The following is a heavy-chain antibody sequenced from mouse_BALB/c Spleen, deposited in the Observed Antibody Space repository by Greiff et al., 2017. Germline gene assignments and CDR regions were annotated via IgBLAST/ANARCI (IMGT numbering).Heavy chain of an antibody. D-gene: IGHD2-4*01. V-gene: IGHV8-8*01. J-gene: IGHJ4*01. Sequence: QVTLKESGPGILQPSQTLSLTCSFSGFSLSTSGMGVGWIRQPSGKGLEWLAHIWWDDDKRYNPALKSRLTISKDTSSNQVFLKIASVDTADTATYYCARISSTMITEGAMDYWGQGTSVTVSS. CDR3: ARISSTMITEGAMDY. CDR2: IWWDDDK. CDR1: GFSLSTSGMG.